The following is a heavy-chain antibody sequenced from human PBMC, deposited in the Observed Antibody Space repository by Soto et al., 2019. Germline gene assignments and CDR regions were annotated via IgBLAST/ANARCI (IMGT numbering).Heavy chain of an antibody. J-gene: IGHJ4*02. Sequence: ASVKVPCKASGYTFTSYDINWVRQATGQGLEWMGWMNPNSGNTGYAQKFQGRVTMTRNTSISTAYMELSSLRSEDTAVYYCARGSNYYDSSGYYLDLDYWGQGTLVTVSS. D-gene: IGHD3-22*01. CDR3: ARGSNYYDSSGYYLDLDY. CDR2: MNPNSGNT. CDR1: GYTFTSYD. V-gene: IGHV1-8*01.